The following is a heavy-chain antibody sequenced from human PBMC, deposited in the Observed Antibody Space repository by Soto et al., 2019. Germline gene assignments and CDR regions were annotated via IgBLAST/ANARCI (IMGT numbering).Heavy chain of an antibody. Sequence: ASVKVSCKASGYTFTNYYMHWVRQAPGQGLEWMGIIYPSGGSTRNAQKFQGRVTMTRDTSTSTVYMELSRLRSDDTAVYYCARVRRSGTRAAFDIWGQGTMVTVSS. V-gene: IGHV1-46*01. J-gene: IGHJ3*02. CDR2: IYPSGGST. CDR1: GYTFTNYY. D-gene: IGHD1-1*01. CDR3: ARVRRSGTRAAFDI.